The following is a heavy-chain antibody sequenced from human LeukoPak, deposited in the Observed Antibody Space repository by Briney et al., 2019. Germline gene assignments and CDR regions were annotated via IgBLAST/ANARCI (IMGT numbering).Heavy chain of an antibody. J-gene: IGHJ3*02. D-gene: IGHD2-21*01. CDR2: IYYSGST. CDR3: VRWQYCGGNCYFSAFDI. Sequence: SETLSLTCTVSGGSISTFYWSWIRQPPGKGLEWIGYIYYSGSTNYNPSLKSRVTISVDASKNQFSLNLSSVTAADTAVYYCVRWQYCGGNCYFSAFDIWGQGTMVTVSS. CDR1: GGSISTFY. V-gene: IGHV4-59*01.